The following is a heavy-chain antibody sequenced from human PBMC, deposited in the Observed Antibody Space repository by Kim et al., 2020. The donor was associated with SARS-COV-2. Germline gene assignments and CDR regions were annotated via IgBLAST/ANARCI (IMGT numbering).Heavy chain of an antibody. J-gene: IGHJ6*02. Sequence: GGSLRLSCAASGFTFGDYAMYWVRRPPGKGLEWVSGITWNSDSIVYADSVKGRFIISRDNAKKSLYLQMNSLRVEDTALYYCAANLRTNKNNWASLVYYYGMAVWGQGPTVTVS. D-gene: IGHD2-8*01. CDR1: GFTFGDYA. CDR2: ITWNSDSI. CDR3: AANLRTNKNNWASLVYYYGMAV. V-gene: IGHV3-9*01.